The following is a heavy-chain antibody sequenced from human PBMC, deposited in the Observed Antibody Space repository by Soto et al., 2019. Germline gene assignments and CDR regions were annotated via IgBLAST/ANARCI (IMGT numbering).Heavy chain of an antibody. D-gene: IGHD5-12*01. CDR1: GFTFSSYG. V-gene: IGHV3-30*18. J-gene: IGHJ5*01. CDR2: ISYDGSDK. CDR3: AKTREMATISAGGFDS. Sequence: GGSLRLSCAASGFTFSSYGIHWVRQAPGKGLAWVAVISYDGSDKYYADSVKRRFTISRDNSKNTLYLQMNSLRAEDTAVYYCAKTREMATISAGGFDSWGQGTQVTVSS.